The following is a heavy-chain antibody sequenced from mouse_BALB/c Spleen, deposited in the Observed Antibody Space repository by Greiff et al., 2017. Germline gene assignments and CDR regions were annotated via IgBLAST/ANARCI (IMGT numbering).Heavy chain of an antibody. CDR1: GFTFSSYG. CDR2: ISSGGSYT. Sequence: EVKLMESGGDLVKPGGSLKLSCAASGFTFSSYGMSWVRQTPDKRLEWVATISSGGSYTYYPDSVKGRFTISRDNAKNTLYLQMSSLKSEDTAMYYCARLGLGRKFAYWGQGTLVTVSA. V-gene: IGHV5-6*01. D-gene: IGHD4-1*01. CDR3: ARLGLGRKFAY. J-gene: IGHJ3*01.